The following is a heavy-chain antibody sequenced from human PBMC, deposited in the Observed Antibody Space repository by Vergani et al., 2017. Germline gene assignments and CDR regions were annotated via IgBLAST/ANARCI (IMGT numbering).Heavy chain of an antibody. J-gene: IGHJ3*02. CDR3: ARRNSRMGYAFDI. D-gene: IGHD3-16*01. V-gene: IGHV5-51*01. CDR1: GYSFTSYW. Sequence: VQLVQSGAEVKKPGASVKVSCKGSGYSFTSYWIGWVRQMPGKGLEWMGIIYPGDSDTRYSPSFQGQVTISADKSISTAYLQWSSLKASDTAMYYCARRNSRMGYAFDIWGQGTMVTVSS. CDR2: IYPGDSDT.